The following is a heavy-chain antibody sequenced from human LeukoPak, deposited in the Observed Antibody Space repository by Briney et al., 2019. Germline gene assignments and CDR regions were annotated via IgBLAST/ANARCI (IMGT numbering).Heavy chain of an antibody. J-gene: IGHJ4*02. CDR3: ARLNSSGYYRRLDY. Sequence: GGSLRLSCAASGFTFSSYSMNWVRQAPGKGLEWVSYISSSSSTIYYADSVKGRFTISRDNAKNSLYLQMNSLRAEDTAVYYCARLNSSGYYRRLDYWGQGTLVTVSS. CDR2: ISSSSSTI. CDR1: GFTFSSYS. D-gene: IGHD3-22*01. V-gene: IGHV3-48*01.